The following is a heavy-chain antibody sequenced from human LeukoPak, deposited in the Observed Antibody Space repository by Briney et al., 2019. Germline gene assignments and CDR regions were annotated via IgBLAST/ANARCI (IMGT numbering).Heavy chain of an antibody. V-gene: IGHV3-23*01. D-gene: IGHD3-10*01. CDR1: GFAFSTYA. CDR2: ITGSGGST. J-gene: IGHJ4*02. CDR3: AKGSRDSRPYYFDF. Sequence: GGSLRLSCAASGFAFSTYAMSWVRQAPGKGLEWVSTITGSGGSTYYTDSVKGRFTISRDNSKNTLYLQMNSLRAEDTAVYYCAKGSRDSRPYYFDFWGQGTLVTVSS.